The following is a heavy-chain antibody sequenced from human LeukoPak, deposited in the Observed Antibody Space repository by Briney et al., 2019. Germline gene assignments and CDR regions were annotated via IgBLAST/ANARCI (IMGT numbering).Heavy chain of an antibody. CDR2: ISYDGSNK. Sequence: PGRSLRLSCAASGFTFSSYAMHWVRQAPGKGLEWVAVISYDGSNKYYADSVKGRFTISRDNSKNTLYLQMNSLRAEDTAVYYCARELLGAAGTDYWGQGTLVTVSS. CDR3: ARELLGAAGTDY. V-gene: IGHV3-30-3*01. J-gene: IGHJ4*02. D-gene: IGHD6-13*01. CDR1: GFTFSSYA.